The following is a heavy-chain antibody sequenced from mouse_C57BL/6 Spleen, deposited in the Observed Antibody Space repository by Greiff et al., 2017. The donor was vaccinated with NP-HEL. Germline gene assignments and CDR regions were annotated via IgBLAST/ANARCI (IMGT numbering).Heavy chain of an antibody. D-gene: IGHD1-2*01. CDR2: IWTGGGT. J-gene: IGHJ3*01. V-gene: IGHV2-9-1*01. CDR3: ARNRGYYGPFAY. Sequence: VTLMASGPGLVAPSQSLYITCTVSGFSLTSYAISWVRQPPGKGLEWLGVIWTGGGTNYNSALKSRLSISKDNAKNQVFLKMNSLRTDDTARYYCARNRGYYGPFAYWGQGTLVTVSA. CDR1: GFSLTSYA.